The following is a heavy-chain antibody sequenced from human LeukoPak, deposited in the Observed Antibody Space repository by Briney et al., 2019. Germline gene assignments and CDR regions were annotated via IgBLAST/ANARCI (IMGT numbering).Heavy chain of an antibody. Sequence: GGSLRLSCAASGFRFSSYEMNWVRQDPGKGLEWVSYISSRGTTQYYADSVKGRFTISRDNAKNSLFLQMNSLRAEDTAVYYCARVSGYSIGGWYAFDYWSQGTLVTVSS. V-gene: IGHV3-48*03. CDR2: ISSRGTTQ. D-gene: IGHD6-25*01. CDR3: ARVSGYSIGGWYAFDY. CDR1: GFRFSSYE. J-gene: IGHJ4*02.